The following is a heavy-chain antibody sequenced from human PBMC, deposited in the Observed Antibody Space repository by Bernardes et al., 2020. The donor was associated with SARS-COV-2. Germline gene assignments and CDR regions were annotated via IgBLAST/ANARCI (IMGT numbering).Heavy chain of an antibody. CDR2: NYYTGTT. V-gene: IGHV4-59*01. J-gene: IGHJ2*01. Sequence: SETLSLTCTVSGGSIGSYYWAWSRKRPGKGLEWNGYNYYTGTTNYNPSLKSRVTISVDRSQYQFSLNLSSVTPADTAVYYCARDLSHLVRLGFDLWGRGTLVTVSS. CDR1: GGSIGSYY. D-gene: IGHD3-10*01. CDR3: ARDLSHLVRLGFDL.